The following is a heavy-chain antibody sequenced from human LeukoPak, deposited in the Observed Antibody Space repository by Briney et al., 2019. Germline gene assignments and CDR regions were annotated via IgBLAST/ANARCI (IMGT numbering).Heavy chain of an antibody. CDR3: ASWYHIDY. J-gene: IGHJ4*02. Sequence: NPGGSLRLSCAASGFTFDDYAMHWVRQAPGKGLEWVSVIHSGGTRYTDSVRGRFTISRDNSKNTLYLQMNSLRAEDTAMYYCASWYHIDYWGQGTLVTVSS. V-gene: IGHV3-53*01. CDR1: GFTFDDYA. D-gene: IGHD2-2*01. CDR2: IHSGGTR.